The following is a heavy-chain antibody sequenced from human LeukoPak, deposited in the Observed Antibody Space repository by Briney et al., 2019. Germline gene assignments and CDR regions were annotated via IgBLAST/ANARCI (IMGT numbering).Heavy chain of an antibody. J-gene: IGHJ3*02. Sequence: ASVKVSCKVSGYTLTELSMHWVRQAPGKGLEWMGGFDPEDGETIYAQKFQGRVTMTEDTSTDTAYMELSSLRSEDTAVYYCATDSRHCSSTSCYAFDIWGQGTMVTVSS. V-gene: IGHV1-24*01. D-gene: IGHD2-2*01. CDR2: FDPEDGET. CDR3: ATDSRHCSSTSCYAFDI. CDR1: GYTLTELS.